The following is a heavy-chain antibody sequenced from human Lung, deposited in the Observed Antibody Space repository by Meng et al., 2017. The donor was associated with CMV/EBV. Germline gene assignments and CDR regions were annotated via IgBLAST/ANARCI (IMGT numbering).Heavy chain of an antibody. Sequence: QVQLVEAGGGVGQPGRSLRRSCAASGFTITAYPMHWVRQVPGKGLEWVTVDGNNKYYADSVKGRFTISRDNSRNTLDLQMDSLRTEDTAIYYCARENLELQGTVDYWGQGTLVTVSS. J-gene: IGHJ4*02. D-gene: IGHD1-7*01. V-gene: IGHV3-30*03. CDR1: GFTITAYP. CDR2: DGNNK. CDR3: ARENLELQGTVDY.